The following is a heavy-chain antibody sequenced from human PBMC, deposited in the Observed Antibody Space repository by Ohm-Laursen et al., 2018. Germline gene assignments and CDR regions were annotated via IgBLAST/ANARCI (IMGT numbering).Heavy chain of an antibody. CDR3: AGEPTRGYYGPLDY. J-gene: IGHJ4*02. V-gene: IGHV4-59*01. CDR2: VYYSGST. Sequence: SDSLSLTCPVSGGSISSYYWSWIRQPPGKGLEWIGYVYYSGSTNYNPSLKSRVTISVDTSKNQFSLKLRSVTSADTAVYYCAGEPTRGYYGPLDYWGQGTLVTVSS. CDR1: GGSISSYY. D-gene: IGHD3-10*01.